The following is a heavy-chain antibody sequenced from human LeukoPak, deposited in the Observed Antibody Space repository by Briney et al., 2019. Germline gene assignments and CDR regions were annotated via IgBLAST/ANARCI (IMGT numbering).Heavy chain of an antibody. J-gene: IGHJ4*02. D-gene: IGHD5-12*01. CDR2: ISYDGSNK. V-gene: IGHV3-30*18. CDR3: AKSKSGYDLDY. Sequence: PGGSLRLSCAASGFTFSNYGMHWVRQAPGKGLEWVAVISYDGSNKYYADSVKGRFTISRDNSKNTLYLQMNSLRAEDTAVYYCAKSKSGYDLDYWGQGTLVTVSS. CDR1: GFTFSNYG.